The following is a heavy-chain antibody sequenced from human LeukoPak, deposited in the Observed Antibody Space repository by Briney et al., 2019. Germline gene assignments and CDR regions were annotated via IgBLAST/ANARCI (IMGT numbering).Heavy chain of an antibody. D-gene: IGHD6-19*01. CDR2: TNHSGST. CDR3: ARRIPHLAVAGLNNWFDP. Sequence: PSYTLSLTCAVHAGSFCGYYWSWIRHPPGQGLAWIGETNHSGSTNYNPSLKSRVTISVDTSKNQFSLKLSSVTAADTAVYYCARRIPHLAVAGLNNWFDPWGQGTLVTVSS. V-gene: IGHV4-34*01. J-gene: IGHJ5*02. CDR1: AGSFCGYY.